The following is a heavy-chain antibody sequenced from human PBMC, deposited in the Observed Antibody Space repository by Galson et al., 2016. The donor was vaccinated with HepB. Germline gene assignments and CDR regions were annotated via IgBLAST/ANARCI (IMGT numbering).Heavy chain of an antibody. CDR1: GFTFSNYA. V-gene: IGHV3-23*01. CDR2: IGGSSGNT. CDR3: AKDSRNDGGHDFDC. Sequence: SLRLSCAASGFTFSNYAMSWVRQAPGKGLDWVAAIGGSSGNTYYADSVKGRFSISRDNSKNTLYLQLDTLRADDSAVYYCAKDSRNDGGHDFDCWGQGTLVTVSS. D-gene: IGHD5-12*01. J-gene: IGHJ4*02.